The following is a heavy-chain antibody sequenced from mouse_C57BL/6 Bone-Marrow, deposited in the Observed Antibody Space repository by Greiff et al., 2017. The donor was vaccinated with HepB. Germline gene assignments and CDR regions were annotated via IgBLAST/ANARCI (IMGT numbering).Heavy chain of an antibody. CDR3: ARRDYDYPYAIDY. D-gene: IGHD2-4*01. CDR2: IWTGGGT. V-gene: IGHV2-9-1*01. CDR1: GFSLTSYA. J-gene: IGHJ4*01. Sequence: VQRVESGPGLVAPSQSLSITCTVSGFSLTSYAISWVRQTPGKGLEWLGVIWTGGGTNYNSALKSRLSISKDNSKSQVFLKMNSLQTDDTARYYCARRDYDYPYAIDYWGQGASDTDSS.